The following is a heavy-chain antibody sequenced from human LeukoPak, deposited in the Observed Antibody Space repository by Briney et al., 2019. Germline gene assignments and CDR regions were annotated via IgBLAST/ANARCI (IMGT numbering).Heavy chain of an antibody. CDR1: GYTFTSYY. J-gene: IGHJ6*02. CDR3: ARAGPQYYDFWSGYSDYYYYGMDV. V-gene: IGHV1-46*01. CDR2: INPSGGST. Sequence: ASVKVSCKASGYTFTSYYMHWVRQAPGQGLEWMGIINPSGGSTGYAQKFQGRVTMTRDTSTGTVYMELSSLRSEDTAVYYCARAGPQYYDFWSGYSDYYYYGMDVWGQGTTVTVSS. D-gene: IGHD3-3*01.